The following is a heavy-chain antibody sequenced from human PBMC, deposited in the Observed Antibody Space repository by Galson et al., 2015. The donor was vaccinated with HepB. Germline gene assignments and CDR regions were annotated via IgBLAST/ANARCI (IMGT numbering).Heavy chain of an antibody. J-gene: IGHJ6*02. CDR2: VSGSGDST. CDR3: ARSHRTRQTIPPSEDV. V-gene: IGHV3-23*01. D-gene: IGHD1-14*01. CDR1: GFTFSNYA. Sequence: SLRLSCAASGFTFSNYAMTWVRQAPGKGLDWVSRVSGSGDSTFYADSVRGRFTISRDNSKNTLYLQMNGLRAEDTAVYYCARSHRTRQTIPPSEDVWGQGTMVTVSS.